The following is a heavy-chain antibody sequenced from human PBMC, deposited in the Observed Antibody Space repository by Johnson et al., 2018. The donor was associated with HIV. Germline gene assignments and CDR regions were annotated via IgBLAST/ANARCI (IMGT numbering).Heavy chain of an antibody. CDR3: ARPRIGVLPAGAFDI. Sequence: VQLVESGGGVVQPGRSLRLSCAASGFTFRSYTVHWVRQAPGKGLEWVALISYDGSNKYYADSVKGRFTISRDNSKNTLYLQMNSLRAEDTAVYYCARPRIGVLPAGAFDIWGQGTMVTVSS. J-gene: IGHJ3*02. V-gene: IGHV3-30*04. CDR1: GFTFRSYT. CDR2: ISYDGSNK. D-gene: IGHD2-2*01.